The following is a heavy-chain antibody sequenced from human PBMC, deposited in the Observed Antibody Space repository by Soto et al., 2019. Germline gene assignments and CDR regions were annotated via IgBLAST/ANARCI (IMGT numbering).Heavy chain of an antibody. CDR3: ARSRFVVGVTEDYYGMDV. V-gene: IGHV1-69*12. Sequence: QVQLVQSGAEVKKPGSSVKVSCKSSGGTFSNSPISWVRQAPGQGLEWVGGAIPVFKTANYAQKFQGRVTITADESTNTANMGRSSLGSGDTAVYYCARSRFVVGVTEDYYGMDVWGQGTTVTVSS. CDR2: AIPVFKTA. J-gene: IGHJ6*02. CDR1: GGTFSNSP. D-gene: IGHD2-15*01.